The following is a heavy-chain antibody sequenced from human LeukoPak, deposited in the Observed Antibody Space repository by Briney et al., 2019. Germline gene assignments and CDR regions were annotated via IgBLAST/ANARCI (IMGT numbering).Heavy chain of an antibody. CDR3: ARDVTPVTL. D-gene: IGHD3-16*01. J-gene: IGHJ4*02. CDR1: GGSISTNF. V-gene: IGHV4-59*01. Sequence: SETLSLTCTVSGGSISTNFLSWIRQPPGKGLEWIGYIRYSGNTNYNPSLRSRVTISVDTSKNQFSLKLSSVTAADTAVYYCARDVTPVTLWGQGTLVTVSS. CDR2: IRYSGNT.